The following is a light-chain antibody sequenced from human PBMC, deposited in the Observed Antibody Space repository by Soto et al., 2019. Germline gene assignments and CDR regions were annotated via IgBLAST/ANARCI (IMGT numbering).Light chain of an antibody. CDR3: KQRRHWPLT. CDR2: DAS. Sequence: EIVLTQSPATLSLSPGERATLSCRTSQSVSSYLAWFQQKPGQPPRLLIYDASNRATGIPARFSGSGSGTAFTLTIRRLEPEDFAFYYYKQRRHWPLTFGGGTKVEIK. CDR1: QSVSSY. V-gene: IGKV3-11*01. J-gene: IGKJ4*01.